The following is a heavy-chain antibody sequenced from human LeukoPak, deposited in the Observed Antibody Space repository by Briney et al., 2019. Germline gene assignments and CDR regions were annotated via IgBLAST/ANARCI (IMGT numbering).Heavy chain of an antibody. Sequence: SETLSLTCTVSGDSVSNTNYYWGWIRQPPGKGLEWIGTFYYSGNTYYNPSLKSRVTISVDTSKNQFSLILSSVTAADTAVYYCARNGYHLSDYWGQGTLVTVSS. J-gene: IGHJ4*02. CDR2: FYYSGNT. V-gene: IGHV4-39*01. CDR3: ARNGYHLSDY. CDR1: GDSVSNTNYY. D-gene: IGHD5-18*01.